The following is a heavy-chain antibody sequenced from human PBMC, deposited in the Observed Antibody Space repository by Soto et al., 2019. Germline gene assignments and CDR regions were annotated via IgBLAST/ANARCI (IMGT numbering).Heavy chain of an antibody. D-gene: IGHD2-15*01. J-gene: IGHJ4*02. V-gene: IGHV4-34*01. CDR2: IDHSGST. Sequence: SETLSLTCAVYGESFSGYFWTWIRQPPGKGLEWIGEIDHSGSTNYNPSLNSRVTMSVDTSKNQFSLTLTYVTAADTAVYYCARRYCDGGSCYLGLGFFDSWGQGALVTVSS. CDR3: ARRYCDGGSCYLGLGFFDS. CDR1: GESFSGYF.